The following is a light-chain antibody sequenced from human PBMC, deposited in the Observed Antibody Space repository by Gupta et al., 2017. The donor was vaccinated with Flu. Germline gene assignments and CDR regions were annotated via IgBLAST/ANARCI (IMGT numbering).Light chain of an antibody. CDR1: QTIRLNC. Sequence: EIVLTQSPVTLSLSPGESATLSCGASQTIRLNCLAWYQQKPGQAPRLLIYGRSTKATGLPDRFSGSGSGTDFTLTISRRAPEDFGVYYCHQESKSPYTFGQGTXLEI. CDR3: HQESKSPYT. CDR2: GRS. J-gene: IGKJ2*01. V-gene: IGKV3-20*01.